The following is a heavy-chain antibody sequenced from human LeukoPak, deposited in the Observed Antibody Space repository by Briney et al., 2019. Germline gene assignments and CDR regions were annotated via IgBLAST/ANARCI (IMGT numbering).Heavy chain of an antibody. CDR2: ISAYNGNT. Sequence: ASVKVSCKASGYTFTSYGISWVRQAPGQWLEWMGWISAYNGNTNDAQKLQGRVTMTATTSTSTAYMELRSLRSDDTAVYSCARGVPVPGTYCSRTSCSKDRADNWGQGTLVTVSS. CDR1: GYTFTSYG. D-gene: IGHD2-2*01. V-gene: IGHV1-18*04. CDR3: ARGVPVPGTYCSRTSCSKDRADN. J-gene: IGHJ4*02.